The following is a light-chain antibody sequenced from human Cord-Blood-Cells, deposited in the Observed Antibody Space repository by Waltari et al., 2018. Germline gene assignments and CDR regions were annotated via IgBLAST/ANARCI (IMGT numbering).Light chain of an antibody. CDR3: AAWDHSLRVV. V-gene: IGLV1-47*01. CDR2: RNN. CDR1: SSNIGGNY. Sequence: QSVLTQPPSASGTPGQRVTVSCAGSSSNIGGNYVYWYQQLPGAAPKLLVYRNNPRPSGVPERFAGSKSGTSASLAISGHRSEDAADYYCAAWDHSLRVVCGGGTQLTVV. J-gene: IGLJ2*01.